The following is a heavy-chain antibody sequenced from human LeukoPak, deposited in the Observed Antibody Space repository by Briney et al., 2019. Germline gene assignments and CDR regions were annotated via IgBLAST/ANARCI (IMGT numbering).Heavy chain of an antibody. D-gene: IGHD4-11*01. J-gene: IGHJ4*02. CDR2: ISSSSSYI. CDR3: ARDSNLFDY. V-gene: IGHV3-21*01. Sequence: GRSLRLSCAASGFTFSSYSMNWVRQAPGKGLEWVSSISSSSSYIYYADSMKGRFTISRDNAKNSLYLQMNSLRAEDTAVYYCARDSNLFDYRGQGTLVTVSS. CDR1: GFTFSSYS.